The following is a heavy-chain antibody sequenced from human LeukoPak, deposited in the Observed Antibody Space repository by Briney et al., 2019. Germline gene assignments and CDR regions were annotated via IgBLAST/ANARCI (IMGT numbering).Heavy chain of an antibody. J-gene: IGHJ5*02. D-gene: IGHD6-19*01. CDR3: ARAPVAGRGNWFDP. CDR1: GYIFTGYY. CDR2: INPDTGGT. V-gene: IGHV1-2*02. Sequence: ASLNLTCNASGYIFTGYYMHWVRQPPGQGLEWMGWINPDTGGTNSAQKFQGRVTMTRDTSISTAYMELSSLRSDDTAVYYCARAPVAGRGNWFDPWGQGTLVTVSS.